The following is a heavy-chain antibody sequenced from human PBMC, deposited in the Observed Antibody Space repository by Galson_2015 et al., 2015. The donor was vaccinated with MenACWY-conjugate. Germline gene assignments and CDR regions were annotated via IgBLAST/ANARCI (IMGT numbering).Heavy chain of an antibody. CDR1: GFTFSNYA. Sequence: SLRLSCAAFGFTFSNYAMTWVRQAPGKGLEWVSTISASGGITNYADSVKGRFTISRGNYDKTLYLQMNNLRAEDTAVYYCAKDLWARESSYGPFECWGQGTLVTFSS. CDR2: ISASGGIT. D-gene: IGHD5-18*01. CDR3: AKDLWARESSYGPFEC. V-gene: IGHV3-23*01. J-gene: IGHJ4*02.